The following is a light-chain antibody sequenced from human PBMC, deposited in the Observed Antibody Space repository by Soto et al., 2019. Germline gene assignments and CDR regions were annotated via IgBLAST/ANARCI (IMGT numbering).Light chain of an antibody. CDR2: DAS. J-gene: IGKJ1*01. CDR3: QQYNSYSQT. V-gene: IGKV1-5*01. CDR1: QSISSW. Sequence: DIQMTQTPSTLSASVGDRVTITCRASQSISSWVAWYQQKPGKAPKLLIYDASSLESGVPPRFSGSGSGTEFTLTISSLQPDDFATYYCQQYNSYSQTFGQGTKVDIK.